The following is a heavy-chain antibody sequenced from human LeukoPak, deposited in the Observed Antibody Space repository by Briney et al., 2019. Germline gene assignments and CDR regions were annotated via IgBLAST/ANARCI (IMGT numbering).Heavy chain of an antibody. CDR3: ASLGSSGWFQIDGDYYFDY. CDR1: GFTFSSYN. D-gene: IGHD6-19*01. J-gene: IGHJ4*02. CDR2: ISSSGSIM. V-gene: IGHV3-48*04. Sequence: PGGSLRLSCTASGFTFSSYNMKWVRQAPGKGLEWVSYISSSGSIMDYADSVKGRFTISRDNAKNTLYLQMNSLRAEDTAVYYCASLGSSGWFQIDGDYYFDYWGQGTLVTVSS.